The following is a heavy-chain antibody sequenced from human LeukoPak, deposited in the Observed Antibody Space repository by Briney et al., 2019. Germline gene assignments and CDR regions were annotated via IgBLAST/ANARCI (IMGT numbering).Heavy chain of an antibody. V-gene: IGHV3-21*04. D-gene: IGHD2-15*01. Sequence: PGGSLRLSCAASGFTFSSYNMNWVRQAPGKGLEWVSSITSTGSYTFYADSVKGRFTISRDNSKNTLYLQMNSLRAEDTAVYYCARRSELFNYYYYYYMDVWGKGTTVTVSS. CDR2: ITSTGSYT. J-gene: IGHJ6*03. CDR1: GFTFSSYN. CDR3: ARRSELFNYYYYYYMDV.